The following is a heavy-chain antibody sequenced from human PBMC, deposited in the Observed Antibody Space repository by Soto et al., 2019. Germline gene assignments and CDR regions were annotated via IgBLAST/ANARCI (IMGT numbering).Heavy chain of an antibody. V-gene: IGHV3-7*03. CDR3: ARDRTLGYCTNGVCQTTFDY. J-gene: IGHJ4*02. CDR2: IKQDGSEK. D-gene: IGHD2-8*01. Sequence: GGSLRLSCAASGFTFSSYWMSWVRQAPGKGLEWVANIKQDGSEKYYVDSVKGRFTISRDNAKNSLYLQMNSLRAEDTAVYYCARDRTLGYCTNGVCQTTFDYWGQGTLVTV. CDR1: GFTFSSYW.